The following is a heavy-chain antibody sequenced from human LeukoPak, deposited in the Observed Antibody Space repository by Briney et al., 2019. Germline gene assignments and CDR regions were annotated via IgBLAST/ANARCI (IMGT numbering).Heavy chain of an antibody. Sequence: GASVKVSCKASGYTFTDYYMHWVRQAPGQGFEWMGWINPNDGDANYAQKFQGRVTMTRDTSISTAHMEVSRLRSDGTAVYYCARANFLYCSSTTCLFDYWGQGTLDTVSS. CDR1: GYTFTDYY. J-gene: IGHJ4*02. CDR3: ARANFLYCSSTTCLFDY. D-gene: IGHD2-2*01. V-gene: IGHV1-2*02. CDR2: INPNDGDA.